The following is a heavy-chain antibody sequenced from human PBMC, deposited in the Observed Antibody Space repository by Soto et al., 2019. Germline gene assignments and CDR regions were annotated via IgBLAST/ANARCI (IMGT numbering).Heavy chain of an antibody. D-gene: IGHD2-15*01. V-gene: IGHV3-23*01. Sequence: PGGSLRLSCAASGFTFSSYAMSWVRQAPGKGLEWVSAISGSGGSTYYADSVKGRFTISRDNSKNTLYLQMNSLRAEDTAVYYCAKDWINCSGGSCYFYYYGMDVWGQGTTVTVSS. CDR3: AKDWINCSGGSCYFYYYGMDV. J-gene: IGHJ6*02. CDR1: GFTFSSYA. CDR2: ISGSGGST.